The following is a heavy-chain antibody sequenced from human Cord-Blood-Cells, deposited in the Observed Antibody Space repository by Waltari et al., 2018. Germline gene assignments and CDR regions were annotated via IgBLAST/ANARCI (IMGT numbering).Heavy chain of an antibody. CDR2: ISSSSSYI. V-gene: IGHV3-21*01. Sequence: EVQLVESGGGLVKPGGSLRLSWAASGFTFSSYSLKWVRQAPGKGLEWVSSISSSSSYIYYADSVKGRFTISRDNAKNSLYLQMNSLRAEDTAVYYCARGHCSGGSCYLDYWGQGTLVTVSS. CDR3: ARGHCSGGSCYLDY. J-gene: IGHJ4*02. D-gene: IGHD2-15*01. CDR1: GFTFSSYS.